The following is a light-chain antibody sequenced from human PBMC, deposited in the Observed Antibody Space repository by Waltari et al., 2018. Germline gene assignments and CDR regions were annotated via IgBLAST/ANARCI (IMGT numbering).Light chain of an antibody. V-gene: IGLV3-19*01. CDR2: GKE. CDR3: HSRKGRDNQVV. CDR1: SLRTSY. J-gene: IGLJ3*02. Sequence: SSELTQGPDVSVALGQTVQITCQGDSLRTSYASWYQVKPGQAPVLVLFGKEKRPSGIPARISGYSSGTTSSLTISGAQAEDEADYFCHSRKGRDNQVVFGGGTKVTVL.